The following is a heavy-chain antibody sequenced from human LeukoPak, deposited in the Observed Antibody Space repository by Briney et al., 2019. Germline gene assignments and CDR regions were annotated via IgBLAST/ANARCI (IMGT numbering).Heavy chain of an antibody. CDR3: AKDQGMVRGVIIKN. D-gene: IGHD3-10*01. Sequence: PGGSLRLSCAASGFTFSSYAMSWVRQAPGKGLEWVSAISGSGGSTYYADSVKGRFTISRDNSKNTLYLQMNSLRAEDTAVYYCAKDQGMVRGVIIKNWGQGTLVTVSS. CDR2: ISGSGGST. V-gene: IGHV3-23*01. J-gene: IGHJ4*02. CDR1: GFTFSSYA.